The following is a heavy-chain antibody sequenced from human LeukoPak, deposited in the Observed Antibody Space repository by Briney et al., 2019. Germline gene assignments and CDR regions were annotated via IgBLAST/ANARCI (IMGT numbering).Heavy chain of an antibody. CDR3: ASPRRDYSNSPFDY. CDR1: GYTFTDYY. V-gene: IGHV1-2*02. J-gene: IGHJ4*02. CDR2: INPNSGGT. Sequence: ASVTVSCKASGYTFTDYYMHWVRQAPGQGLEWMGWINPNSGGTNYAQKFQGRATMTRDTSISTAYMELSRLRSDDTAVYYCASPRRDYSNSPFDYWGQGTLVTVSS. D-gene: IGHD4-11*01.